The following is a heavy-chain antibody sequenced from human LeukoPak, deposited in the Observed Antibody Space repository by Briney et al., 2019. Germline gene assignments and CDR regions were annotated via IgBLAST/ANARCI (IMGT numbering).Heavy chain of an antibody. CDR2: FDPEDGET. CDR1: GYTLTELS. J-gene: IGHJ4*02. V-gene: IGHV1-24*01. D-gene: IGHD3-3*01. Sequence: ASVKVSCKVSGYTLTELSMHWVRQAPGKGLEWMGGFDPEDGETIYAQKFQGRVTMTEDTSTDTAYMELSSLRSEDTAVYYCARPTTIFGVVTTDFDYWGQGTLVTVSS. CDR3: ARPTTIFGVVTTDFDY.